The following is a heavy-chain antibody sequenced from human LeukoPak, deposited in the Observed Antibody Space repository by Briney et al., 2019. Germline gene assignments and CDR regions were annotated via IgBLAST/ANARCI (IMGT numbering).Heavy chain of an antibody. CDR2: INHSGST. Sequence: PSETLSLTCAVYGGSFSSYYWNWIRQPPGKGLEWIGEINHSGSTNYNPSLKSRVTISVHTSKNQFPLKLSSVTAADTAVYYCVRVVDITTSAGGYWGQGTLVTVSS. V-gene: IGHV4-34*01. CDR1: GGSFSSYY. D-gene: IGHD3-22*01. J-gene: IGHJ4*02. CDR3: VRVVDITTSAGGY.